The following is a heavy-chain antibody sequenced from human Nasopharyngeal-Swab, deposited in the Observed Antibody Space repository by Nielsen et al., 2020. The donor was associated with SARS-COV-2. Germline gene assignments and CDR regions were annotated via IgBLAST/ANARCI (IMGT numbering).Heavy chain of an antibody. V-gene: IGHV4-31*03. CDR2: IYYSGST. Sequence: SGTLSLTCTVSGCSISSGGYYWSWIRQHPGRGLEWIGYIYYSGSTYYNPSLKSRVTISVDTSKNQFSLKLSSVTAADTAVYYCARDKRYGDYGGEGWFDPWGQGTLVTVSS. J-gene: IGHJ5*02. D-gene: IGHD4-17*01. CDR3: ARDKRYGDYGGEGWFDP. CDR1: GCSISSGGYY.